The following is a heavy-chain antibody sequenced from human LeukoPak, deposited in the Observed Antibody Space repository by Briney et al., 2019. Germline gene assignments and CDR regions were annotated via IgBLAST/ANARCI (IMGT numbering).Heavy chain of an antibody. D-gene: IGHD1-26*01. CDR2: MNPNSGNT. Sequence: ASVKVSCKASGYTFTSYDINWVRQATGQGLEWMGWMNPNSGNTGYAQKFQGRVTMTRNTSISTAYTELSSLRSEDTAVYYCARTSGSSYDAFDIWGQGTMVTVSS. J-gene: IGHJ3*02. CDR3: ARTSGSSYDAFDI. V-gene: IGHV1-8*01. CDR1: GYTFTSYD.